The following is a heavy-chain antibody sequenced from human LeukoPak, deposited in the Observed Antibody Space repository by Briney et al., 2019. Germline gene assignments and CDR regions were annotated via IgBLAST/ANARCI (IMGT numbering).Heavy chain of an antibody. D-gene: IGHD3-22*01. CDR1: GFTFSSYA. CDR2: ISGSGGST. Sequence: GGSLRLSCAASGFTFSSYAMSWVRQAPGKGLEWVSAISGSGGSTYYADSVKGRFTISRDNSKNSLYLQMNSLRAEDTAVYYCARDQGIYYDSSGYYFDYWGQGTLVTVSS. V-gene: IGHV3-23*01. J-gene: IGHJ4*02. CDR3: ARDQGIYYDSSGYYFDY.